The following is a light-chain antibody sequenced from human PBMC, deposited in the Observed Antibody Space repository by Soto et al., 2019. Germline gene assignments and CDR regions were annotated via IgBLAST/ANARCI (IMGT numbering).Light chain of an antibody. J-gene: IGLJ3*02. CDR1: GSGIGGNT. CDR3: ATWDDSLDGPV. V-gene: IGLV1-44*01. CDR2: SND. Sequence: QSVLTQPPSATGTPEQTVTVSCSGRGSGIGGNTVSWYQQLPGTAPRLLIHSNDRRPSGVPDRFSGSKSGASASLAISGLQSEDEADYYCATWDDSLDGPVFGGGTKLTVL.